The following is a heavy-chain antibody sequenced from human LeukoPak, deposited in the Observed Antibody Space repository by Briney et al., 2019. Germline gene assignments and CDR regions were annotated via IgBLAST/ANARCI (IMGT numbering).Heavy chain of an antibody. Sequence: ASVKVSCKASGYTFTGYYMHWVRQAPGQGLEWMGWINPNSGGTNYAQKFRGRVTMTRDTSISTAYMELSRLRSDDTAVYYCARGNQLLFSLLRGYFQHWGQGTLVTVSS. D-gene: IGHD2-2*01. CDR2: INPNSGGT. CDR1: GYTFTGYY. J-gene: IGHJ1*01. V-gene: IGHV1-2*02. CDR3: ARGNQLLFSLLRGYFQH.